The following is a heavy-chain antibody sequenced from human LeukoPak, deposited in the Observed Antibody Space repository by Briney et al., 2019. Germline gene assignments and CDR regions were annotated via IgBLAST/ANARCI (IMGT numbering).Heavy chain of an antibody. CDR1: GFTFGNYA. D-gene: IGHD2-2*02. Sequence: PGGSLRLSCEASGFTFGNYAMNWVRQAPGKGLEWVSTFSGTGSSTYYADSAKGRFTISRDNSKDTLFLQLNSLTAADTAMYFCAKASVAIPQYCNSWGQGTLVTVSS. CDR3: AKASVAIPQYCNS. J-gene: IGHJ5*02. CDR2: FSGTGSST. V-gene: IGHV3-23*01.